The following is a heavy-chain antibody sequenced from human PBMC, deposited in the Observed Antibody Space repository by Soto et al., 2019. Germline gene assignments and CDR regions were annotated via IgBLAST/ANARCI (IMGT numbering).Heavy chain of an antibody. V-gene: IGHV4-34*01. J-gene: IGHJ6*03. CDR2: INHSGST. Sequence: QVQLQQWGAGLLKPSETLSLTCAVYGGSFSGYYWSWIRQPPGKGLEWIGEINHSGSTNYNPSLKSPVTISVDTSKNQFSLKLSSVTAADTAVYYCARGRAYGSVTQPQNGYYYYYMDVWGEGTTVTVSS. CDR1: GGSFSGYY. D-gene: IGHD3-10*01. CDR3: ARGRAYGSVTQPQNGYYYYYMDV.